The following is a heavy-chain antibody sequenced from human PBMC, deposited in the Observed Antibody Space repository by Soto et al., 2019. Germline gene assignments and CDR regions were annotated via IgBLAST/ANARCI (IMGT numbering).Heavy chain of an antibody. Sequence: PSETLSLTCSFSVDSINSSHWWNWVRQPPGKGLEWIGQISHSGSTNYNPSLTSRVTISVDKSKNHFSLKLTSVTAADTAVYYCAARHFWSGTWTDTRLEYWGQGTLVSVSS. V-gene: IGHV4-4*02. D-gene: IGHD3-3*02. J-gene: IGHJ4*02. CDR2: ISHSGST. CDR1: VDSINSSHW. CDR3: AARHFWSGTWTDTRLEY.